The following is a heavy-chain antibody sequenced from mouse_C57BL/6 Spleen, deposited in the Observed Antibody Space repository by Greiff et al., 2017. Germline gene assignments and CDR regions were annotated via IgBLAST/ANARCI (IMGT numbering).Heavy chain of an antibody. V-gene: IGHV1-52*01. J-gene: IGHJ3*01. CDR1: GYTFTSYW. CDR3: ARSGGTWFAY. Sequence: VKLQQPGAELVRPGSSVKLSCKASGYTFTSYWMHWVKQRPIQGLEWIGNIDPSDSETHYNQKFKDKATLTVDKSSSTAYMQLSSLTSEDSAVYYCARSGGTWFAYWGQGTLVTVSA. D-gene: IGHD4-1*01. CDR2: IDPSDSET.